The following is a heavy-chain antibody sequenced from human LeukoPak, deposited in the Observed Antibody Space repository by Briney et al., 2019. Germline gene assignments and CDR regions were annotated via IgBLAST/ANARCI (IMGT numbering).Heavy chain of an antibody. CDR3: ARGSGWYNVYGY. J-gene: IGHJ4*02. Sequence: SETLSLTCTVSSGSISSSSYYWGWIRQPPGKGLEWIGSIYYSGSTYYNPSLKSRVTISVDTSKNQFSLKLSSVTAADTAVYYCARGSGWYNVYGYWGQGTLVTVSS. D-gene: IGHD6-19*01. V-gene: IGHV4-39*01. CDR2: IYYSGST. CDR1: SGSISSSSYY.